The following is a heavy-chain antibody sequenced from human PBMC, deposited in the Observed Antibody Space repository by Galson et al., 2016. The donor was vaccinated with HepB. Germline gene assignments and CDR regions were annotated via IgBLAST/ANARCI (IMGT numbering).Heavy chain of an antibody. J-gene: IGHJ4*02. V-gene: IGHV5-51*01. CDR1: GYSFTTYW. Sequence: QSGAEVKKPGESLKISCKASGYSFTTYWITWARQMPGKGLEWMGIMYPGDSDTRYSPSFQGQVTISADKSINTAYLQWNSLKASDTAIYYCATARPSLAFDHWGQGTLVTVSS. D-gene: IGHD6-13*01. CDR2: MYPGDSDT. CDR3: ATARPSLAFDH.